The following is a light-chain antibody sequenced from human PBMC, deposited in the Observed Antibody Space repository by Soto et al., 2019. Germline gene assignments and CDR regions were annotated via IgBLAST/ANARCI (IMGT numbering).Light chain of an antibody. CDR3: EQRYTVPST. CDR2: EAS. Sequence: DIQLTQSPSLLSASIGDRVTITCRASHDISTFLAWYQQKPGKAPKLLIYEASTLQSGVPSRFSGSNAGTEFTPTISGPLPEDLAAYHCEQRYTVPSTFGRDTRL. V-gene: IGKV1-9*01. J-gene: IGKJ5*01. CDR1: HDISTF.